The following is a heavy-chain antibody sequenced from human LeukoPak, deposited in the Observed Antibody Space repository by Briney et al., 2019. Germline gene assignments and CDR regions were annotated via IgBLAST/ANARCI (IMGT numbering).Heavy chain of an antibody. D-gene: IGHD3-22*01. CDR1: GGSINSGDYY. Sequence: SQTLSLTCTVSGGSINSGDYYWSWIRQPPGKGLERIGYIYYSGTTYYNPSLKSRITISVDTSKNQFSLNLSSVTAADTAVYYCANYYDSSGPIFGDWGQGTLVTVSS. J-gene: IGHJ4*02. CDR2: IYYSGTT. V-gene: IGHV4-30-4*01. CDR3: ANYYDSSGPIFGD.